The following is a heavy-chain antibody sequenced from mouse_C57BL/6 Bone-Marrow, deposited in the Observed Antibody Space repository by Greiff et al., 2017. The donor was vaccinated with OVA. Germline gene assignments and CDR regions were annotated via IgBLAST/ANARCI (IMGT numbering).Heavy chain of an antibody. D-gene: IGHD2-10*01. J-gene: IGHJ4*01. CDR2: IDPENGDT. Sequence: VQLQQSGPELVKPGASVKISCKASGYSFTSYYIHWVKQRPEQGLEWIGWIDPENGDTEYASKFQGKATITADTSSNTAYLQLSSLTSEDTAVYYCTTPYYGNYDAMDYWGQGTSVTVSS. V-gene: IGHV14-4*01. CDR3: TTPYYGNYDAMDY. CDR1: GYSFTSYY.